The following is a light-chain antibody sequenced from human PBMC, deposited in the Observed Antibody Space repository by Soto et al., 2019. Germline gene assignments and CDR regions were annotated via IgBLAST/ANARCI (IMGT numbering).Light chain of an antibody. CDR3: QHYVTSPRGYT. CDR2: GAS. J-gene: IGKJ2*01. CDR1: QSVSSNF. V-gene: IGKV3-20*01. Sequence: EIVLTQSPATLSLSPGDRATLSCRASQSVSSNFLAWYQQKPGQAPRLLIYGASGRATGIPDRFSGSGSGTDFTLTISRLEPEDFAVYYCQHYVTSPRGYTFGQGTKLEI.